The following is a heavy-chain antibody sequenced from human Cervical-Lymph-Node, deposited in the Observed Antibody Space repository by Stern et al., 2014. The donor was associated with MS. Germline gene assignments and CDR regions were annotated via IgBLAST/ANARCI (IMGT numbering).Heavy chain of an antibody. CDR2: IFSNYEN. D-gene: IGHD3-22*01. CDR1: GFSLSSSRMG. J-gene: IGHJ2*01. CDR3: ARTSTYYYDSSGYPHWYFDL. V-gene: IGHV2-26*01. Sequence: QVTLKESGPVLVKPTETLTLTCTVSGFSLSSSRMGVSWIRQPPGKALEWLAHIFSNYENSYSPSLKNRLTISKDTSKSQVVLTMTNMDPVDTATYYCARTSTYYYDSSGYPHWYFDLWGRGTLVTVSS.